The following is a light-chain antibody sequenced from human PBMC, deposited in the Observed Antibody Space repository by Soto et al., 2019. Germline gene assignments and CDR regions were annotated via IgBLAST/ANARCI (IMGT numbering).Light chain of an antibody. J-gene: IGLJ1*01. V-gene: IGLV2-14*01. Sequence: QSALTQPASVSGSLGQSITISCTGTSSDIGGYNFVSWYRHHPGKAPKLMIYEVTNRPSGVSNRFSGSRSGNTASLTISGLQAEDEGDYYCGSFTSSSTDVFGTGSKVTVL. CDR3: GSFTSSSTDV. CDR1: SSDIGGYNF. CDR2: EVT.